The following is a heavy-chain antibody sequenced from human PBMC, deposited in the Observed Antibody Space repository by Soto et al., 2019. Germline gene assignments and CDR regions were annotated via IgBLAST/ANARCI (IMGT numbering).Heavy chain of an antibody. CDR3: AKAWSGYHYYYYGMDV. CDR2: ISYDGSNK. V-gene: IGHV3-30*18. D-gene: IGHD3-3*01. CDR1: GFTFSSYG. Sequence: PGGSLRLSCAASGFTFSSYGMHWVRQAPGKGLEWVAVISYDGSNKYYADSVKGRFTISRDNSKNTLYLQMNSLRAEDTAVYYCAKAWSGYHYYYYGMDVWGQGTTVTVS. J-gene: IGHJ6*02.